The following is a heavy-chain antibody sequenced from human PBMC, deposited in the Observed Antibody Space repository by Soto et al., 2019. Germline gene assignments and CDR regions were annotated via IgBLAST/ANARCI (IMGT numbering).Heavy chain of an antibody. D-gene: IGHD3-10*01. J-gene: IGHJ5*02. Sequence: PSETLSLTCTVSGGFISDSNDHWGWIRQSPGQGLEWIGSFHKSGSIHYNPPFKSRATISVDTSKNQFSLKLSSVTAADTAVYYCARLPGITMVRGVNWFDPWGQGTLVTVSS. CDR3: ARLPGITMVRGVNWFDP. V-gene: IGHV4-39*01. CDR2: FHKSGSI. CDR1: GGFISDSNDH.